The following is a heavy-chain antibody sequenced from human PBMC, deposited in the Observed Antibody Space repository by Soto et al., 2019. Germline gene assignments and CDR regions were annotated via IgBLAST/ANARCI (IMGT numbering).Heavy chain of an antibody. J-gene: IGHJ3*02. CDR1: GDSISSGGYS. CDR3: ARVWGGAFDI. D-gene: IGHD3-10*01. Sequence: SETLSLTCVVSGDSISSGGYSWTWIRQPPGKGLEWIGHIYQSGSTLYNPSLKSRVTISVDTSKNQFSLKLSSVTAADTAVYYCARVWGGAFDIWGQGTMVTVSS. CDR2: IYQSGST. V-gene: IGHV4-30-2*01.